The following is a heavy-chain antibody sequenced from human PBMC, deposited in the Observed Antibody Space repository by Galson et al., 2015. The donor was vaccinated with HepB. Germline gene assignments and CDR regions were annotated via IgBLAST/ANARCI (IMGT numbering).Heavy chain of an antibody. Sequence: SVKVSCKASGYTFTSYYMHWVRQAPGQGLEWMGIINPSGGSTSYAQKFQGRVTMTRDTSTSTVYMEMNSLRSEDTAVYYCARGRGGYSGNWVLRYYFDYWGQGTLVTVSS. CDR3: ARGRGGYSGNWVLRYYFDY. D-gene: IGHD1-26*01. CDR1: GYTFTSYY. J-gene: IGHJ4*02. CDR2: INPSGGST. V-gene: IGHV1-46*01.